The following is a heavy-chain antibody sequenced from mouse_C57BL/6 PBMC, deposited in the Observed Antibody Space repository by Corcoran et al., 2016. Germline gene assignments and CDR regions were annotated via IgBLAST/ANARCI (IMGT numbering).Heavy chain of an antibody. CDR1: GYTFTDYY. V-gene: IGHV1-26*01. CDR2: INPHNGGT. Sequence: EVQLQQSGPELVKPGASVKISCKASGYTFTDYYMNWVKQSHGKSLEWIGDINPHNGGTSYNQKFKDKATLTVDKSSSTAYMELRSLTSEDSAVYYCTRYYYGSSSFAYWGQGTLVTVSA. CDR3: TRYYYGSSSFAY. D-gene: IGHD1-1*01. J-gene: IGHJ3*01.